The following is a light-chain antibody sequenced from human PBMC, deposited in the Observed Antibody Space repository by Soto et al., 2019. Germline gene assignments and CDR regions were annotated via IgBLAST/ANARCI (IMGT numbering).Light chain of an antibody. Sequence: EIVMTQSPATLSVSPGERATLSCRASQSVSSNLAWYQQKPGQAPRLLIYGASTRATGIPARFSGSGSGTECAITISSMPSEDFAVYYYQQYNNWPPWTFGQGTKVEIK. V-gene: IGKV3-15*01. CDR3: QQYNNWPPWT. CDR1: QSVSSN. J-gene: IGKJ1*01. CDR2: GAS.